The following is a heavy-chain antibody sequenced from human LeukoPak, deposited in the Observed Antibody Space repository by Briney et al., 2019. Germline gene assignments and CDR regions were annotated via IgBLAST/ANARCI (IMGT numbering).Heavy chain of an antibody. V-gene: IGHV1-18*01. CDR2: ISAYNGNT. J-gene: IGHJ4*02. CDR3: ARGGPRYYYDSSGYYYFDY. D-gene: IGHD3-22*01. CDR1: GYTFTSYG. Sequence: ASVKVSCKASGYTFTSYGISWVRQAPGQGLEWMGWISAYNGNTNYAQKLQGRVTMTTDTSTSTAYMELRSLRSDDTAVYYCARGGPRYYYDSSGYYYFDYWGQGTLVAVSS.